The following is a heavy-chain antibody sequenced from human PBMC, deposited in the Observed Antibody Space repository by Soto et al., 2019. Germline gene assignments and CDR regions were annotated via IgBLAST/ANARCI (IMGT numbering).Heavy chain of an antibody. Sequence: QVQLQQWGAGLLKPSETLSLTCAVYGGSFTGYYWSWIRQPPGKGLEWIGDINHSGSTKYNPSLKSRVTISLDTSNNQFSLKLSSVTAADTAVYYCARGVDYWGQGTLVTVSS. CDR1: GGSFTGYY. CDR3: ARGVDY. J-gene: IGHJ4*02. V-gene: IGHV4-34*01. CDR2: INHSGST.